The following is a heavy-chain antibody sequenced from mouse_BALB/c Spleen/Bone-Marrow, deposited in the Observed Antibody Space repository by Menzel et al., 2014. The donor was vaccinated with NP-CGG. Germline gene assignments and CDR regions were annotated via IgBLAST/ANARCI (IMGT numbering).Heavy chain of an antibody. CDR2: IYPGNSDT. V-gene: IGHV1-5*01. CDR1: GYTFTSYW. CDR3: TRSWDRYYFDY. D-gene: IGHD3-3*01. Sequence: EVQLVESGTVLARPGASVKMSCKASGYTFTSYWMHWVKQKPGQGLEWIGAIYPGNSDTSYNQKFKGKAKLTAVTSTSTAYMELSSLTNEDSAVYYCTRSWDRYYFDYWGQGTTLTVSS. J-gene: IGHJ2*01.